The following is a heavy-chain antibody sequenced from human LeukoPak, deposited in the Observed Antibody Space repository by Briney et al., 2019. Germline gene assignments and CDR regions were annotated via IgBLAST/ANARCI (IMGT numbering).Heavy chain of an antibody. CDR3: ARDGGSSGYHDALDI. Sequence: GGSLGLSCAASGFTVSSNYMSWVRQAPGKGLEWVSVIYSGGSTYYADSVKGRFTISRDNSKNTLSLQLNSLRDEDTAVYYCARDGGSSGYHDALDIWGQGTMVTVSA. V-gene: IGHV3-66*01. CDR1: GFTVSSNY. D-gene: IGHD3-22*01. CDR2: IYSGGST. J-gene: IGHJ3*02.